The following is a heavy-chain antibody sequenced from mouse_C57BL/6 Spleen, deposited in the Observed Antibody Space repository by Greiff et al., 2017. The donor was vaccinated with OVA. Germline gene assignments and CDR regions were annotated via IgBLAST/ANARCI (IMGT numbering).Heavy chain of an antibody. D-gene: IGHD2-12*01. Sequence: VQLQQSGAELVKPGASVKISCKASGYAFSSYWMNWVKQRPGTGLEWIGQIYPGDGDTNYNGKFKGQATLTADKSSSTAYMQLSSLTSEDSAVYFCARWNSLYYFDYWGQGTTLTVSS. V-gene: IGHV1-80*01. J-gene: IGHJ2*01. CDR2: IYPGDGDT. CDR3: ARWNSLYYFDY. CDR1: GYAFSSYW.